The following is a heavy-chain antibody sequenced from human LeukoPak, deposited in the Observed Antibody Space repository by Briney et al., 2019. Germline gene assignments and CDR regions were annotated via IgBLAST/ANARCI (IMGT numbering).Heavy chain of an antibody. V-gene: IGHV3-30*18. CDR2: ISYDGSNK. D-gene: IGHD4-11*01. CDR1: GFTFSSSA. CDR3: AKATVTPYYFDY. J-gene: IGHJ4*02. Sequence: SGGSLRLSCAASGFTFSSSAMSWVRQAPGKGLEWVAVISYDGSNKYYADSVKGRFTISRDNSKNTLYLQMNSLRAEDTAVYYCAKATVTPYYFDYWGQGTLVTVSS.